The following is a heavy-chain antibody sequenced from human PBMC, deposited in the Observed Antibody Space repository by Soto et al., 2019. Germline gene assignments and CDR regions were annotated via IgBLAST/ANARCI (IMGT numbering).Heavy chain of an antibody. V-gene: IGHV3-48*04. CDR3: ARVPEYPDY. CDR1: GFTFSSFS. J-gene: IGHJ4*02. Sequence: GGSLRLSCAASGFTFSSFSMIWVRQAPGAGLEWVSYISSSSSSIYYADSVKGRFTISRDNAKNSLYLQMNSLRAEDTAVYYCARVPEYPDYWGQGTLVTVSS. CDR2: ISSSSSSI.